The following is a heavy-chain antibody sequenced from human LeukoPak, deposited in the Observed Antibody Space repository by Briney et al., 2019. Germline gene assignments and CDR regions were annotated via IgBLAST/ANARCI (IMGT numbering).Heavy chain of an antibody. CDR1: GFTIRHDY. D-gene: IGHD3-10*01. V-gene: IGHV3-11*01. J-gene: IGHJ4*02. CDR2: ISHDDETI. CDR3: ARATPGTPLF. Sequence: GGSLRLSCAVTGFTIRHDYRSWIRQAPGKGLEWVAYISHDDETIYYADSVKGRFTVSRDNAKDSLFLQMNSLRVEDTAVYFCARATPGTPLFWGQGVLVTVSA.